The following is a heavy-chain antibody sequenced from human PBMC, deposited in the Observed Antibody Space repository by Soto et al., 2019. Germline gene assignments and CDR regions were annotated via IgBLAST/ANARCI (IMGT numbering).Heavy chain of an antibody. V-gene: IGHV3-21*02. D-gene: IGHD3-10*01. J-gene: IGHJ5*02. CDR3: ATLARGGPVTLPLDA. CDR1: GFTFSSYT. CDR2: ISTRGSVI. Sequence: DVQLVESGGGQVRPGESLRLSCAASGFTFSSYTINWVRLGPGRGLEWILSISTRGSVINYADSVKGRFTISRDNAKNSAYLQMNSLRDEDTAVYYCATLARGGPVTLPLDAWGQGTLVTVSS.